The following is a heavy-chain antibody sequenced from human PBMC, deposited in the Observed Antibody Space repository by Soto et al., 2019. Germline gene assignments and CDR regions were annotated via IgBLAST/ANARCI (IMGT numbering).Heavy chain of an antibody. CDR3: ARGAGSSSWYRGYYYGMDV. CDR2: IYYSGST. Sequence: PSETLSLTCTVSGGSVSSGSYYWSWIRQPPGKGLEWIGYIYYSGSTNYNPSLKSRVTISVDTSKNQFSLKLSSVTAADTAVYYCARGAGSSSWYRGYYYGMDVWGQGTRVTVSS. D-gene: IGHD6-13*01. CDR1: GGSVSSGSYY. V-gene: IGHV4-61*01. J-gene: IGHJ6*02.